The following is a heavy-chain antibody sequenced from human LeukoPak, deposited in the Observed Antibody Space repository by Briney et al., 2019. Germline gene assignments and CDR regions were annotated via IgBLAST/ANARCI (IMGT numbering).Heavy chain of an antibody. CDR3: ARISIAVAGGPGWSQIDY. CDR2: IYPGDSDT. V-gene: IGHV5-51*01. Sequence: GESLKISCKGSGYSFTSYWIGWVRQMPEKGLEWMGIIYPGDSDTRYSPSFQGQVTISADKSISTAYLQWSSLKASDTAMYYCARISIAVAGGPGWSQIDYWGQGTPGTVSS. D-gene: IGHD6-19*01. J-gene: IGHJ4*02. CDR1: GYSFTSYW.